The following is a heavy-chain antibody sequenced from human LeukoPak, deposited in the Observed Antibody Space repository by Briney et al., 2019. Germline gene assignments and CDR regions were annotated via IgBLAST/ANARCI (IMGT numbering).Heavy chain of an antibody. Sequence: ASVKVSCKASGYTFTVYYMHWVRQAPGQGLEWMGWINPNSGGTNYAQKFQGRVTMTRDTSISTAYMELSRLRSDDTAVYYCARGGDGYNWLKAFDIWGQGTMVTVSS. V-gene: IGHV1-2*02. CDR3: ARGGDGYNWLKAFDI. CDR1: GYTFTVYY. CDR2: INPNSGGT. D-gene: IGHD5-24*01. J-gene: IGHJ3*02.